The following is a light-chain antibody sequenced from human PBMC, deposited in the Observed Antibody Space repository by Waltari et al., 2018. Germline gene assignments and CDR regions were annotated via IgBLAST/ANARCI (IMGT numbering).Light chain of an antibody. J-gene: IGLJ2*01. V-gene: IGLV2-11*01. Sequence: QSALTQPRSVSGSPGQSVTISCTGTSSDVGGYNYVSCYQQPPGKAPKLMIYDVSKRPSGVPDRLSGSKSGNTASLTISGLQAEDEADYYCCSYAGSYPVVFGGGTKLTVL. CDR1: SSDVGGYNY. CDR2: DVS. CDR3: CSYAGSYPVV.